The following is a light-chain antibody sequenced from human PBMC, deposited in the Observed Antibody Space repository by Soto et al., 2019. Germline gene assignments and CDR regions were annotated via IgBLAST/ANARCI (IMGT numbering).Light chain of an antibody. CDR1: SSNIGGNS. CDR3: ISYKTDDTSV. V-gene: IGLV1-51*02. CDR2: EAT. Sequence: QSVLTQPPSVSAAPGQEVTISCSGSSSNIGGNSVSWYQQLPGTAPKLIIFEATHRPSGVSDRFSGSKAGITASLTISGLQADDEAEYFCISYKTDDTSVFGTGTKVTVL. J-gene: IGLJ1*01.